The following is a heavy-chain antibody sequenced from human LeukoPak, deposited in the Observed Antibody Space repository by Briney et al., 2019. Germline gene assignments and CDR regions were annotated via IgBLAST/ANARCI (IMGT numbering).Heavy chain of an antibody. CDR1: GFSFTNYW. CDR3: ARSAGRRDRFDY. CDR2: IGQDGSDT. J-gene: IGHJ4*02. Sequence: PGGSLRLSCAVSGFSFTNYWMSWVRQAPGKGLEWVANIGQDGSDTYYLDSMKGRFTISRDNAKNSLYLQMSSLRADDTAVYYCARSAGRRDRFDYWGQGTLVTVSS. V-gene: IGHV3-7*01. D-gene: IGHD3-3*01.